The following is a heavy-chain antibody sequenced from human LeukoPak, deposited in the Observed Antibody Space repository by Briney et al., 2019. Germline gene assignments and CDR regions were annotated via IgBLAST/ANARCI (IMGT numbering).Heavy chain of an antibody. CDR1: GFSFNSYW. J-gene: IGHJ4*02. CDR2: IKQDGSEK. Sequence: GGSLRLSCAASGFSFNSYWMSWVRQAPGKGLDWVANIKQDGSEKDYVDSVKGRFTISRDNAKDSVYLQMNSLRAEDTAVYYCARQGDLYYDSSGTDWGQGTLVSV. V-gene: IGHV3-7*02. CDR3: ARQGDLYYDSSGTD. D-gene: IGHD3-22*01.